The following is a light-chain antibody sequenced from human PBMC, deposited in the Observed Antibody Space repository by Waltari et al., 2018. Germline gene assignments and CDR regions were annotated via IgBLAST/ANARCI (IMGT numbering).Light chain of an antibody. Sequence: QSVLTQPPSASRTPGQRVTIPCSGSSSKLGRSIVTCYQQPPGTAPKPRINSNNERPSGVPDRFSGSKSGTSASLAISGLQSEDEADYYCAAWGGSLNGYVFGTGTKVTVL. J-gene: IGLJ1*01. V-gene: IGLV1-44*01. CDR1: SSKLGRSI. CDR2: SNN. CDR3: AAWGGSLNGYV.